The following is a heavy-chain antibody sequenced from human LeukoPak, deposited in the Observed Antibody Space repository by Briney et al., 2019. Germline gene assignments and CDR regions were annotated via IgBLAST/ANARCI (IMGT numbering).Heavy chain of an antibody. J-gene: IGHJ6*03. CDR1: GFTLNTYW. Sequence: GGSLRLSCAVSGFTLNTYWMSWVRQAPGKGLEWVANIKEDGSEKHYGDSVRGRFTISRDNAKNSLYLRMNSLRAEDTALYFCARDTYDSSGYHFYYMEVWGKGTTVTVSS. D-gene: IGHD3-22*01. CDR2: IKEDGSEK. V-gene: IGHV3-7*01. CDR3: ARDTYDSSGYHFYYMEV.